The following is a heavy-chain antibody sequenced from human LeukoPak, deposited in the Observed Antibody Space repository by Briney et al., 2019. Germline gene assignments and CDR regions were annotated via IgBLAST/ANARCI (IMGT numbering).Heavy chain of an antibody. CDR3: ASYSSVRDNWSDP. Sequence: GGSLRLSCAASGFTFSSYSMNWVRQAPGKGLEWVSYISSSSSTIYYADSVKGRFTISRDNAKNSLYLQMNSLRAEDTAVYCCASYSSVRDNWSDPWGQGTLVTVSS. D-gene: IGHD6-25*01. CDR1: GFTFSSYS. V-gene: IGHV3-48*01. J-gene: IGHJ5*02. CDR2: ISSSSSTI.